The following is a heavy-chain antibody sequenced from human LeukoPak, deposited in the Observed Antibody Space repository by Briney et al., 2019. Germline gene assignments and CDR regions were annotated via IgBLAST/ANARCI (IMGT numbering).Heavy chain of an antibody. CDR3: ARHQRTIGYSYGYRWDNWFDP. CDR1: GGSFSGYY. CDR2: INHSGST. J-gene: IGHJ5*02. D-gene: IGHD5-18*01. V-gene: IGHV4-34*01. Sequence: SETLSLTCAVYGGSFSGYYWSWIRQPPGKGLEWIGEINHSGSTNYNPSLKSRVTISVDTSKNQFSLKLSSVTAADTAVYYCARHQRTIGYSYGYRWDNWFDPWGQGTLVTVSS.